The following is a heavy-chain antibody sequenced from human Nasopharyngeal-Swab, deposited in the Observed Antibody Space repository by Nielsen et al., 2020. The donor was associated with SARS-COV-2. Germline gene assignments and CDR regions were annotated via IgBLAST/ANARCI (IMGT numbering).Heavy chain of an antibody. CDR1: GYTFTSYD. CDR2: VNPNSGNT. V-gene: IGHV1-8*03. D-gene: IGHD3-10*01. CDR3: ARVSEKWFGELLGHYYYGMDV. Sequence: ASVKVSCKASGYTFTSYDINWVRQATGQGLEWMGWVNPNSGNTGYAQKFQGRVTITRNTSISTAYMELSSLRSEDTAVYYCARVSEKWFGELLGHYYYGMDVWGQGTTVTVSS. J-gene: IGHJ6*02.